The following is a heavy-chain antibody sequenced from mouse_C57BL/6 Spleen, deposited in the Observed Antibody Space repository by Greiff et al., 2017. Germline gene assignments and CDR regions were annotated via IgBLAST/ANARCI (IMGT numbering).Heavy chain of an antibody. D-gene: IGHD1-1*01. V-gene: IGHV14-4*01. Sequence: EVQLQQSGAELVRPGASVKLSCTASGFNIKDDYMHWVKQRPEQGLAWIGWIDPENGDTEYASKFQGKATITADPSSNTAYLQLSSLTSEDTAVYYCTTELITTVVAYYAMDYWGQGTSVTVSS. CDR3: TTELITTVVAYYAMDY. CDR2: IDPENGDT. CDR1: GFNIKDDY. J-gene: IGHJ4*01.